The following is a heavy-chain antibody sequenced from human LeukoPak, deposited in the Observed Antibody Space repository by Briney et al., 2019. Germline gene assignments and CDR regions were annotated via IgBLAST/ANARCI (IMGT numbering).Heavy chain of an antibody. V-gene: IGHV4-59*01. D-gene: IGHD3-16*01. J-gene: IGHJ4*02. CDR1: GGSISSYY. Sequence: SETLSLTCTVSGGSISSYYWSWIRQPPGKGLEWIGYIYYSGSTNYNPSLKSRVTISVDTSKNQFSLKLSSVTAADTAVYYCAREVGHGVDYWGQGTLVTVSS. CDR3: AREVGHGVDY. CDR2: IYYSGST.